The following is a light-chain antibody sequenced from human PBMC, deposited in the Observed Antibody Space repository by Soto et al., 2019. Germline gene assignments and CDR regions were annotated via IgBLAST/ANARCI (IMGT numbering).Light chain of an antibody. CDR1: QDISSY. V-gene: IGKV1-9*01. J-gene: IGKJ5*01. Sequence: DIPLTQSPSFLSASVGDTVTITFRASQDISSYLAWYQQKPGKAPKVLIHTASTLESGVPPRFSGSGSGTHFTLTISNLQPEDFATYYCQHLNSWPPITFGQGTRLDI. CDR3: QHLNSWPPIT. CDR2: TAS.